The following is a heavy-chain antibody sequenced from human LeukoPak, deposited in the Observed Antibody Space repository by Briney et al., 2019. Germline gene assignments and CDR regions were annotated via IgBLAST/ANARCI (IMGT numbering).Heavy chain of an antibody. CDR1: GFTVSSNY. J-gene: IGHJ5*02. CDR2: ISGSGGST. Sequence: GGSLRLSCAASGFTVSSNYMSWVRQAPGKGLEWVSAISGSGGSTYYADSVKGRFTISRDNAKNSLYLQMNSLRAEDTAVYYCARDQAAAGTAWFDPWGQGTLVTVSS. CDR3: ARDQAAAGTAWFDP. D-gene: IGHD6-13*01. V-gene: IGHV3-21*01.